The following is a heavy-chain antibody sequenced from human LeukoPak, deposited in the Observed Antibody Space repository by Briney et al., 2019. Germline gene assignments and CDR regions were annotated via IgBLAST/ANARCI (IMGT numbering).Heavy chain of an antibody. CDR1: GGTFSSYA. V-gene: IGHV1-69*04. CDR3: ARDDAQSGSLVDY. Sequence: SVKVSCKASGGTFSSYAISWVRRAPGQGLEWMGRIIPILGIANYAQKFQGRVTITADKSTSTAYMELRSLRSDDTAVYYCARDDAQSGSLVDYWGQGTLVTVSS. J-gene: IGHJ4*02. CDR2: IIPILGIA. D-gene: IGHD1-26*01.